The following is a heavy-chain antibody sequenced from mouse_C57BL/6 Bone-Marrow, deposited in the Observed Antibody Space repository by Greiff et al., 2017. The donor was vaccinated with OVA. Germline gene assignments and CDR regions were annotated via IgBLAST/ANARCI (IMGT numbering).Heavy chain of an antibody. CDR2: ISSGGSYT. CDR3: ASLNYYGSRGDY. Sequence: EVKLVESGGDLVKPGGSLKLSCAASGFTFSSYGMSWVRQTPDKRLEWVATISSGGSYTYYPDSVKGRFTISRDNAKNTLYLQMSSLKSEDTAMYYCASLNYYGSRGDYWGQGTTLTVSS. CDR1: GFTFSSYG. V-gene: IGHV5-6*01. D-gene: IGHD1-1*01. J-gene: IGHJ2*01.